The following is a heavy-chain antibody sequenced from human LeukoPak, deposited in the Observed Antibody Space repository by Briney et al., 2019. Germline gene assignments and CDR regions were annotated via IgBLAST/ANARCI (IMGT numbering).Heavy chain of an antibody. CDR2: IRHDGNIE. CDR1: GFIFSSYG. D-gene: IGHD3-9*01. Sequence: GGSLRLSCAASGFIFSSYGMHWVRQAPGKGLEWVAYIRHDGNIEDYAESVKGRFIISRDNSKSTLYLQMNSLRIEDTAVFYCAKKAPGDWVPLDSWGQGTLLTVSS. V-gene: IGHV3-30*02. CDR3: AKKAPGDWVPLDS. J-gene: IGHJ4*02.